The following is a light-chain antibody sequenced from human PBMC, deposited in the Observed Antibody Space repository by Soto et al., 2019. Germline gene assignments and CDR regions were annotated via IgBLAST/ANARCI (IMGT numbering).Light chain of an antibody. J-gene: IGKJ3*01. CDR1: QDISNY. Sequence: DIQMTQSPSSLSASVGDRVTITCQASQDISNYLNWYQQKPGKAPKLLIYDASNVETGVQSRFSGSESGTDFTFSISSLQPEDIATYYCQQYENRPLTFGPGTKVDIK. CDR2: DAS. CDR3: QQYENRPLT. V-gene: IGKV1-33*01.